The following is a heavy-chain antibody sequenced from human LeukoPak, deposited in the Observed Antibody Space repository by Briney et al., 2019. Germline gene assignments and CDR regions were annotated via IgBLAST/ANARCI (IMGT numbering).Heavy chain of an antibody. CDR1: GGTFSSYA. CDR3: ARDRGGPRGYSYGRPGSGNAFDI. V-gene: IGHV1-69*13. D-gene: IGHD5-18*01. Sequence: GASVKVSCKASGGTFSSYAISWVRQAPGQGLEWMGGIIPIFGTANYAQKFQGRVTITADESTSTAYMELSSLRSEDTAVYYCARDRGGPRGYSYGRPGSGNAFDIWGQGTMVTVSS. J-gene: IGHJ3*02. CDR2: IIPIFGTA.